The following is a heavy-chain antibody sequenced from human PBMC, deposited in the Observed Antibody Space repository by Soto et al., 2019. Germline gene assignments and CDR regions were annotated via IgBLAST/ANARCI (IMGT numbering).Heavy chain of an antibody. Sequence: SETLSLTCTVSGGSISSYYWSWIRQPPGKGLEWIGYIYYSGSTNYNPSLKSRVTISVDTSKNQFSLQLSSVTAADAAVYYCARGALGSAYDFWRQGTLVTVSS. CDR3: ARGALGSAYDF. CDR1: GGSISSYY. CDR2: IYYSGST. D-gene: IGHD3-16*01. V-gene: IGHV4-59*01. J-gene: IGHJ4*02.